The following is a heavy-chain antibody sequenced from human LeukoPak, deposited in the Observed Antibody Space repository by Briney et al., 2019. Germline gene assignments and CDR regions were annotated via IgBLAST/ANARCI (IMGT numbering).Heavy chain of an antibody. V-gene: IGHV3-30*04. J-gene: IGHJ4*02. CDR2: ITSDGSNK. CDR3: AREGGALRGYSHGH. D-gene: IGHD5-18*01. CDR1: GFTFSSYA. Sequence: GGSLRLSCAASGFTFSSYAMHWVRQAPGKGLEWVAIITSDGSNKVYADSVKGRFTISRDNSKNTLYLQMNSLRAEDTAVYYCAREGGALRGYSHGHWGQGTLVTVSS.